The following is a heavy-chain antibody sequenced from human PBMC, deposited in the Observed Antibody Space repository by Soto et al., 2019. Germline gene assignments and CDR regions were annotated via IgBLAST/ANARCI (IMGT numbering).Heavy chain of an antibody. D-gene: IGHD2-15*01. J-gene: IGHJ6*02. CDR3: AGGYCSGGSCYFGWVGCYYYGMDV. Sequence: QVQLVQSGAEVKKPGSSVKVSCKASGGTFSSYAISWVRQAPGQGLEWMGGIIPIFGTANYAQKFQGRVTITADESTSTAYMELSSLRSEDTAVYYCAGGYCSGGSCYFGWVGCYYYGMDVWGQGTTVTVSS. CDR2: IIPIFGTA. CDR1: GGTFSSYA. V-gene: IGHV1-69*01.